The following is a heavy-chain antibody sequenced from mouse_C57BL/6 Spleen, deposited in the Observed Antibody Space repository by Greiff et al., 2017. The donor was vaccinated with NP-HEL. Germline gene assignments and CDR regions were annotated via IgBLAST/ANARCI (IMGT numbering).Heavy chain of an antibody. D-gene: IGHD2-3*01. Sequence: VQLKESGPELVKPGASVKISCKASGYSFTDYNMNWVKQSNGKSLEWIGVINPNYGTTSYNQKFKGKATLTVDQSSSTAYMQLNSLTSEDSAFYYCARLYDGYYWYFDYWGQGTTLTVSS. V-gene: IGHV1-39*01. CDR3: ARLYDGYYWYFDY. CDR1: GYSFTDYN. J-gene: IGHJ2*01. CDR2: INPNYGTT.